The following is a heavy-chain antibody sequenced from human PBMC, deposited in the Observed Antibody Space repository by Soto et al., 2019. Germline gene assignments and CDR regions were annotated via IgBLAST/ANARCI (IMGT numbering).Heavy chain of an antibody. J-gene: IGHJ3*02. CDR2: ISGSGGST. D-gene: IGHD6-19*01. V-gene: IGHV3-23*01. CDR3: EKDSGGWYSDAFDT. Sequence: GGSLRLSCAASGFTFSSYAMSWVRQAPGKGLEWVSAISGSGGSTYHADSVKGRFTISRDKSKNTLYLQMNSLRAEDTAVYYCEKDSGGWYSDAFDTGGQGKRFPVS. CDR1: GFTFSSYA.